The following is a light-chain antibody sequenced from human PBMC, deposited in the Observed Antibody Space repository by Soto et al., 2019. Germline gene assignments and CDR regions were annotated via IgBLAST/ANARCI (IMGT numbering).Light chain of an antibody. CDR1: QDISVY. CDR2: SAS. CDR3: QKFNTAPLT. J-gene: IGKJ5*01. V-gene: IGKV1-27*01. Sequence: DIQMTQSPSSLSASVGDRVTITCRASQDISVYFAWYQQKPGKVPKLLIYSASTLQSGVPSRFSGSGSGTDVTLTISGLQPEDVATYYCQKFNTAPLTFGQGTRLEMK.